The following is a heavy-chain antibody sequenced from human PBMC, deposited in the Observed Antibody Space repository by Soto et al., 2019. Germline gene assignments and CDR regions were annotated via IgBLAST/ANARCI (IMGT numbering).Heavy chain of an antibody. CDR2: ISSSSSNI. CDR3: AKDPKAGPPYYFDY. J-gene: IGHJ4*02. Sequence: GGSLRLSCAASGFTFSSYSMNWVRQAPGKGLEWVSFISSSSSNIYYADSVKGRFTISRDNSRNTLYLQMNSLRAEDTAVYYCAKDPKAGPPYYFDYWGQGSLVTVSS. V-gene: IGHV3-48*01. CDR1: GFTFSSYS. D-gene: IGHD6-13*01.